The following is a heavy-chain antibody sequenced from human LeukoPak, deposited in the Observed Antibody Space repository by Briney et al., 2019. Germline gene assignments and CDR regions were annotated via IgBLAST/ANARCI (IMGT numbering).Heavy chain of an antibody. V-gene: IGHV3-66*01. Sequence: PGGSLRLSCAVSGFTVSNNYMSWVRQAPEKRLEWVSVIYSDGSTYYSDSVKGRFTISRDNSKNTLYLQMNSLRAEDTAVYYCATGHYSRRLGGQGTLVTVSS. CDR1: GFTVSNNY. CDR3: ATGHYSRRL. D-gene: IGHD6-13*01. CDR2: IYSDGST. J-gene: IGHJ4*02.